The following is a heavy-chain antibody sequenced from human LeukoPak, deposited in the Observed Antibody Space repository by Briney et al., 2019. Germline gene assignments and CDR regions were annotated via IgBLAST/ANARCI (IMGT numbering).Heavy chain of an antibody. CDR2: ISSSSSTI. CDR1: GFTFSSYS. Sequence: PGGSLRLSCAASGFTFSSYSMNWVRQAPGKGLEWVSYISSSSSTIYYADSVKGRFTISRDNAKNSLYLQMNSLRAEDTAVYYCARQNRNYYGSGSYYNYYYYYYMDVWGKGTTVTVSS. V-gene: IGHV3-48*01. J-gene: IGHJ6*03. D-gene: IGHD3-10*01. CDR3: ARQNRNYYGSGSYYNYYYYYYMDV.